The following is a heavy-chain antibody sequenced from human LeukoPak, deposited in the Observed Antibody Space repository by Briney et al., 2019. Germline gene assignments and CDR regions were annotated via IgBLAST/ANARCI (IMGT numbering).Heavy chain of an antibody. Sequence: SVKVSCKASGGTFSSYAISWVRQAPGQGLEWMGGIIPIFGTANYAQKFQGRVTITADESTSTAYMELSSLRSEDTAVYYCARDLTAYCGGDCFYYYGMDVWGPGTTVTVSS. CDR1: GGTFSSYA. D-gene: IGHD2-21*02. CDR2: IIPIFGTA. V-gene: IGHV1-69*13. CDR3: ARDLTAYCGGDCFYYYGMDV. J-gene: IGHJ6*02.